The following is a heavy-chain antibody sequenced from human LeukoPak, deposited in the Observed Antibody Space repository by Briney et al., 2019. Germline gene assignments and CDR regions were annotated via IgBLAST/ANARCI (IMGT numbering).Heavy chain of an antibody. J-gene: IGHJ6*02. Sequence: GGSLRLSCAASGFTFSSYSMNWVRQAPGKGLEWVSYISSSGSTIYYADSVKGRFTISRDNAKNSLYLQMNSLRAEDTAVYYCARAYGSGRRFYYYGMDVWGQGTTVTVSS. D-gene: IGHD3-10*01. V-gene: IGHV3-48*04. CDR2: ISSSGSTI. CDR1: GFTFSSYS. CDR3: ARAYGSGRRFYYYGMDV.